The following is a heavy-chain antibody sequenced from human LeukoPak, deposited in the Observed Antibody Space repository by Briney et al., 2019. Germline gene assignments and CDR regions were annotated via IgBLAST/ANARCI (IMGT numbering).Heavy chain of an antibody. CDR3: ARDGTYYDFWSGYYTGSVFDY. CDR2: IYTSGST. J-gene: IGHJ4*02. CDR1: GGSISSYY. Sequence: SETLSLTCTVSGGSISSYYWSWIRQPAGKGLEWIGRIYTSGSTNYNPSLKSRVTMSVDTSKNQFSLKLSSVTAADTAVYYCARDGTYYDFWSGYYTGSVFDYWGQGTLVTVSS. V-gene: IGHV4-4*07. D-gene: IGHD3-3*01.